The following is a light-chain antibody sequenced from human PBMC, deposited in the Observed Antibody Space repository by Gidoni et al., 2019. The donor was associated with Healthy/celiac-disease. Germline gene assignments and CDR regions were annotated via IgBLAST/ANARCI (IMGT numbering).Light chain of an antibody. Sequence: SSELTQDPAVSVALGQTVRITCQGDSLRSYYASWYQQKPGQAPVLVIYGKNNRHSGIPDRFSGSSSGNTASLTITGAQAEDEADYYCNSRDSSGNHNVFGTGTKVTVL. J-gene: IGLJ1*01. V-gene: IGLV3-19*01. CDR3: NSRDSSGNHNV. CDR1: SLRSYY. CDR2: GKN.